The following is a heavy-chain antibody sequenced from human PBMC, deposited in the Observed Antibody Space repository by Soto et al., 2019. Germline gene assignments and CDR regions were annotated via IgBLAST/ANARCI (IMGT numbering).Heavy chain of an antibody. CDR3: ARDIQYYYDSSGSRMSDAFDI. Sequence: LRLSCAASGFTFSSYAMHWVRQAPGKGLEWVAVISYDGSNKYYADSVKGRFTISRDNSKNTLYLQMNSLRAEDTAVYYCARDIQYYYDSSGSRMSDAFDIWGQGTMVTV. CDR2: ISYDGSNK. CDR1: GFTFSSYA. V-gene: IGHV3-30-3*01. D-gene: IGHD3-22*01. J-gene: IGHJ3*02.